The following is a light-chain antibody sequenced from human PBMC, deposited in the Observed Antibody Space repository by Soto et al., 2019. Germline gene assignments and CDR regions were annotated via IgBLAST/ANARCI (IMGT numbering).Light chain of an antibody. CDR3: QSYDSSLKRVV. J-gene: IGLJ2*01. Sequence: QSALTQPASVSGSPGQSITISCTGTSSDVGGYNYVSWYQQHPGKAPKLMIYDVSNRPSGVSNRFSGSKSGNTASLTITGLQAEDEADYYCQSYDSSLKRVVFGGGTKVTVL. V-gene: IGLV2-14*03. CDR2: DVS. CDR1: SSDVGGYNY.